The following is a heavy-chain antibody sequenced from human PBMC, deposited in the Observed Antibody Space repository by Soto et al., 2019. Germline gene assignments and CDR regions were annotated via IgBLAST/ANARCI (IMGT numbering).Heavy chain of an antibody. J-gene: IGHJ4*02. CDR3: AKDNGDYTFDY. D-gene: IGHD4-4*01. CDR2: INSGGST. Sequence: EVQLLESGGGLVQPGGYLRLSCAASGFTFRSYAMSWVRQAPGKGLEWVSGINSGGSTYYADSVKGRFTISRDNSKNTLCLQMNSLTVEDTAVYSCAKDNGDYTFDYWGQGTLVTVSS. CDR1: GFTFRSYA. V-gene: IGHV3-23*01.